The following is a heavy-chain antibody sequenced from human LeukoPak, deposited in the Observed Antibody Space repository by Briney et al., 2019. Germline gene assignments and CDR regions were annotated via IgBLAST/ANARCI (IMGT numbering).Heavy chain of an antibody. CDR2: IKQDGSEK. J-gene: IGHJ4*02. Sequence: PGGSLRLSCAGSGFTFSNYWMRWVRQAPGKGLEWVANIKQDGSEKYYVDSVRGRFTISRDNSKNTLYLQMNSLRAEDTAVYYCVRDDYDYGILNAYSPQPSKYWGQGTLVIVSS. CDR1: GFTFSNYW. D-gene: IGHD3-9*01. CDR3: VRDDYDYGILNAYSPQPSKY. V-gene: IGHV3-7*01.